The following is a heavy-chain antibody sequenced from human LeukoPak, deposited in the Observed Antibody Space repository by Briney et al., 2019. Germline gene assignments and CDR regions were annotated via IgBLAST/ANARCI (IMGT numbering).Heavy chain of an antibody. J-gene: IGHJ5*02. D-gene: IGHD3-22*01. Sequence: GGSLRLSCAASGFTFSSYSMNWVRQAPGKGLEWVSSISSSSSYIYYADSVKGRFTISRDNAKNSLYLQMNSLRAEDTAVYYCARDRPDYYDSSGYYYPDWFDPWGQGTLVTVSS. V-gene: IGHV3-21*01. CDR3: ARDRPDYYDSSGYYYPDWFDP. CDR1: GFTFSSYS. CDR2: ISSSSSYI.